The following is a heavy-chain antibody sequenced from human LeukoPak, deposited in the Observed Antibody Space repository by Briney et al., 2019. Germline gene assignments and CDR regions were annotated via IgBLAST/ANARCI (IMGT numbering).Heavy chain of an antibody. CDR1: GGSISSYY. D-gene: IGHD2-2*01. V-gene: IGHV4-59*01. CDR3: ARDYEVPAATYYYYYGMDV. J-gene: IGHJ6*02. CDR2: IYYSGST. Sequence: PSETLSLTCTVSGGSISSYYWSWIRQPPGKGLEWIGYIYYSGSTNYNPSLKSRVTISVDTSKNQFSLKLSSVTAADTAVYYCARDYEVPAATYYYYYGMDVWGQGTTVTVSS.